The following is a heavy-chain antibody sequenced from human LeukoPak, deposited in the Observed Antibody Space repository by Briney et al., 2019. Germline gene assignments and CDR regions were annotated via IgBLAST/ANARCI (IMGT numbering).Heavy chain of an antibody. J-gene: IGHJ4*02. Sequence: GRSLRLSCAASGFTFSSYAMHWVRQAPGKGLEWVAVISYDGSNKYYADSVKGRFTISRGNSKNTLYLQMNSLRAEDTAVYYCARDPASAYYFDYWGQGTLVTVSS. D-gene: IGHD6-25*01. V-gene: IGHV3-30-3*01. CDR3: ARDPASAYYFDY. CDR2: ISYDGSNK. CDR1: GFTFSSYA.